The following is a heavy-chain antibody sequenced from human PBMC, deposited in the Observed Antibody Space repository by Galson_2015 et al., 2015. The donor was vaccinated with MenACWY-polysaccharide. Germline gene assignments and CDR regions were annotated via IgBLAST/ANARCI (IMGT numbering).Heavy chain of an antibody. J-gene: IGHJ3*02. CDR2: ISGSGDST. Sequence: SLRLSCAASGFTFSTEAMNWVRQAPGKGLEWVSLISGSGDSTYYGNSVRGRFTISRDNSKNTLYLQMNSLRADDTAVYYCARTPSGAYYSAFDNWSQGTRVTVSS. D-gene: IGHD1-26*01. V-gene: IGHV3-23*01. CDR3: ARTPSGAYYSAFDN. CDR1: GFTFSTEA.